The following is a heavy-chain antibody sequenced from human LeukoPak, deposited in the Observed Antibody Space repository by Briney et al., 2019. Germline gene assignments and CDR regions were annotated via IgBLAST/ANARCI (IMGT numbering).Heavy chain of an antibody. D-gene: IGHD6-13*01. CDR2: LSGSGGGT. V-gene: IGHV3-23*01. CDR3: ARDWGIAAAGTPFDY. J-gene: IGHJ4*02. Sequence: PGGSLRLSCAVSGITLSNYGMSWVRQAPGKGLEWVAGLSGSGGGTNYADSVKGRFTISRDNRKNTLYLQMNSLRAEDTAVYYCARDWGIAAAGTPFDYWGQGTLVTVSS. CDR1: GITLSNYG.